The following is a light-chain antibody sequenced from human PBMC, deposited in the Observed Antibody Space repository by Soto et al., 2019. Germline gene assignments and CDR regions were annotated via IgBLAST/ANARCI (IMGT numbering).Light chain of an antibody. CDR2: EVT. Sequence: QSALTQPASVSGSPGQSITISCTGTSSDVGRYNLVSWYQQHPGKAPKFMIYEVTKRPSGVSSRFSGSKSGNTASLAISGLHAEDDADYNCCSYAGSSTFVFGGGTKLTVL. CDR3: CSYAGSSTFV. J-gene: IGLJ2*01. V-gene: IGLV2-23*02. CDR1: SSDVGRYNL.